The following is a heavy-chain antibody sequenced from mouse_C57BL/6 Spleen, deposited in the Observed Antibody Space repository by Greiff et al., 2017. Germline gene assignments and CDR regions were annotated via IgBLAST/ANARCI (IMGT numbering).Heavy chain of an antibody. CDR1: GYTFTSYW. V-gene: IGHV1-61*01. CDR3: TRRRHGGTAFFAY. Sequence: QVQLQQSGAELVRPGSSVKLSCKASGYTFTSYWMDWVKQRPGQGLEWIGNIYPSDSGTHYNQKFKDKATLTVDKSSSTAYMQLSSLTSEDSAVYYCTRRRHGGTAFFAYWGQGTTLTVSS. J-gene: IGHJ2*01. D-gene: IGHD1-2*01. CDR2: IYPSDSGT.